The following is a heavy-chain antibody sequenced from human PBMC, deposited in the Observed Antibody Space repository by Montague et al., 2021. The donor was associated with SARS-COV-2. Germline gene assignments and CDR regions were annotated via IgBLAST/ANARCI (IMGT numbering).Heavy chain of an antibody. CDR3: ARSYYDILTGYYMAFDY. Sequence: PALVKPTQTLTLICTFSGFSLSTSGMCVSWIRQPPGKALEWLALIDWDDEKYYSTSLKTRLTISKDTSKNQVVLTMTNMDPVDTATYYCARSYYDILTGYYMAFDYWGQGTLVTVSS. J-gene: IGHJ4*02. CDR1: GFSLSTSGMC. V-gene: IGHV2-70*01. CDR2: IDWDDEK. D-gene: IGHD3-9*01.